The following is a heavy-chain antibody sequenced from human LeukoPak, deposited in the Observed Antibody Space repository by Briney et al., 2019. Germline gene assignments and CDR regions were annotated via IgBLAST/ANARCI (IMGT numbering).Heavy chain of an antibody. CDR2: INPSGGST. Sequence: GASVKVSCKASGYTFTGYYMHWVRQAPGQGLEWMGIINPSGGSTSYAQKFQGRVTMTRDMSTSTVYMELSSLRSEDTAVYYCARRYGDYSNYYYMDVWGKGTTVTVSS. V-gene: IGHV1-46*01. J-gene: IGHJ6*03. D-gene: IGHD4-17*01. CDR3: ARRYGDYSNYYYMDV. CDR1: GYTFTGYY.